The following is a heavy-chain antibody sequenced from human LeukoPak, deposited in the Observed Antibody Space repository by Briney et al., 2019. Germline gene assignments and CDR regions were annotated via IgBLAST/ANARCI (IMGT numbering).Heavy chain of an antibody. D-gene: IGHD3-22*01. J-gene: IGHJ4*02. V-gene: IGHV1-69*04. CDR1: GGTFRSYA. Sequence: ASVKVSCKASGGTFRSYAISWVRQAPGQGLEWMGRIIPILGIANYAQKFQGRVTITADKSTSTAYMELSSLRSEDTAVYYCARGMDSSGYYLNSPWDYWGQGTLVTVSS. CDR3: ARGMDSSGYYLNSPWDY. CDR2: IIPILGIA.